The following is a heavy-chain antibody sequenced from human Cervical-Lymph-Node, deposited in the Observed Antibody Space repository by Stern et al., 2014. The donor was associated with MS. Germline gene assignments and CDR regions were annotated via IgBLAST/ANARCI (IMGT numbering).Heavy chain of an antibody. CDR1: GDSISSYTHY. Sequence: QLQLQESGPGLVKPSETLSLTCAVSGDSISSYTHYWAWIRQPPGKGLEWIGSVYYSGPTYYNPSLKCPVTISVDTSKNHFPLGLNSVTAADTAVYYCAKHACTGAACPFDLWGQGTLVTVSS. D-gene: IGHD2-8*02. V-gene: IGHV4-39*01. J-gene: IGHJ4*02. CDR3: AKHACTGAACPFDL. CDR2: VYYSGPT.